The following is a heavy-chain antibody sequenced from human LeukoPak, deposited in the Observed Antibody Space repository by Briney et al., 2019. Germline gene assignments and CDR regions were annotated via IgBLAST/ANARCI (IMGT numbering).Heavy chain of an antibody. D-gene: IGHD3-9*01. CDR1: GFTFTTYG. Sequence: GGSLRLSCAASGFTFTTYGMTWVRQAPGKGLEWVSSIGAGGTNTYYADSVKGRFTISRDNSKNTLYLQMNSLRAEDTAVYYCAKDAYYDILTGYLGYYYGMDVWGQGTTVTVSS. J-gene: IGHJ6*02. CDR3: AKDAYYDILTGYLGYYYGMDV. CDR2: IGAGGTNT. V-gene: IGHV3-23*01.